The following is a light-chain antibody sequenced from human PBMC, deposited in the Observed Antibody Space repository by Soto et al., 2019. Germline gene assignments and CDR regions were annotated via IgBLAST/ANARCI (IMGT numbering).Light chain of an antibody. CDR1: SSDVGGYNY. CDR3: TSYTTSTALRVL. V-gene: IGLV2-14*03. J-gene: IGLJ2*01. CDR2: DVS. Sequence: QSVLAQPASVSGSPGQSITISCTGTSSDVGGYNYVSWYQLHPGKAPKLMIYDVSDRPSGVSNRFSGSKSGNTASLTISGLQAEDEADYYCTSYTTSTALRVLFGGGTKLTVL.